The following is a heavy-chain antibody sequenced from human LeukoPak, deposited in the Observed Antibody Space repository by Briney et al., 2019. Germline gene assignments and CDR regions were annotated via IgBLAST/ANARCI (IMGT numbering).Heavy chain of an antibody. J-gene: IGHJ6*02. V-gene: IGHV3-30*18. CDR3: AKVLSSLHYYYAMDV. CDR2: ISNDGDVK. CDR1: GFYFRDYG. Sequence: AGGSLRLSCAPSGFYFRDYGMHWVRQAPGKGPEWVAFISNDGDVKHYADSAKGRFTISRDNAKDTLFLEISSLREDDTAVYYCAKVLSSLHYYYAMDVWGQGTTVIVSS. D-gene: IGHD2/OR15-2a*01.